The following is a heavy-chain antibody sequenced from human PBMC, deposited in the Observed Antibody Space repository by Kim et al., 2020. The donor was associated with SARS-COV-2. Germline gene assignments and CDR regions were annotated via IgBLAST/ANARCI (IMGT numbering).Heavy chain of an antibody. J-gene: IGHJ4*02. Sequence: ASVKVSCKASGYTFTSYYMHWVRQAPGQGLEWMGIINPSGGSTSYAQKFQGRVTMTRDTSTSTVYMELSSLRSEDTAVYYCGRTRGVKFFDYWGQGTLVTVSS. D-gene: IGHD3-10*01. CDR3: GRTRGVKFFDY. CDR1: GYTFTSYY. V-gene: IGHV1-46*01. CDR2: INPSGGST.